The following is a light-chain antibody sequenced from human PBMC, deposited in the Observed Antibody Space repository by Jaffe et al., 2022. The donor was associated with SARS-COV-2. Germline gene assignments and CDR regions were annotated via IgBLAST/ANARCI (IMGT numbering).Light chain of an antibody. Sequence: QSALTQPPSASGSPGQSVTISCTGTSSDVGAYNSVSWYQQHPGKAPKLIIYEVTKRPSGVPHRFSGSKSGNAASLTVSGLQPEDEAVYYCSSYAGSDIFFGTGTQVTVL. CDR1: SSDVGAYNS. J-gene: IGLJ1*01. CDR2: EVT. V-gene: IGLV2-8*01. CDR3: SSYAGSDIF.